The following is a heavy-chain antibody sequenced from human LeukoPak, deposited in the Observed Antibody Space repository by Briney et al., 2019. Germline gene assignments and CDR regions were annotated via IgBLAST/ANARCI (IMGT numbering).Heavy chain of an antibody. D-gene: IGHD2-2*01. V-gene: IGHV1-46*01. CDR1: GYTFTSYY. Sequence: ASVKVSCKASGYTFTSYYMHWVRQAPGQGLEWMGIINPSGGSTSYAQKFQGRVTMTRDTSTSTVYMELSSLRSEDTAVYYCARVSNDIVVVPAAAEYFQHWGQGTLVTVSS. CDR2: INPSGGST. CDR3: ARVSNDIVVVPAAAEYFQH. J-gene: IGHJ1*01.